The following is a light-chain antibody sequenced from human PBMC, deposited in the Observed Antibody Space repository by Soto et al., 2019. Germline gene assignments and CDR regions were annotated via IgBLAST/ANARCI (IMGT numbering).Light chain of an antibody. CDR1: SSDVGAYNY. CDR2: DVS. V-gene: IGLV2-14*03. J-gene: IGLJ2*01. CDR3: SSYTTTRTLV. Sequence: QSVLTQPASVSGSPGQAITISCTGTSSDVGAYNYVSLYQQHPGKVPKVILYDVSDRPSGVSSRFSGSKSGNTASLTISGLQAEDEADYYCSSYTTTRTLVFGGGTKVTVL.